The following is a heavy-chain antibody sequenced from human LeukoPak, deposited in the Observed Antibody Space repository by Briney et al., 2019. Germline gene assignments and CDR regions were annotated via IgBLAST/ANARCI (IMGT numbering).Heavy chain of an antibody. J-gene: IGHJ4*02. D-gene: IGHD1-26*01. CDR2: IYSGGST. CDR1: GFTVSSNY. Sequence: PGGSLRLSCAASGFTVSSNYMSWVRQAPGKGLEWVSVIYSGGSTYYADSVKGRFTISRDNSKNTLYLQMNSLRAEDTAVYYCARGIPDPYSGSYYVDYWGQGTLVTVSS. CDR3: ARGIPDPYSGSYYVDY. V-gene: IGHV3-53*01.